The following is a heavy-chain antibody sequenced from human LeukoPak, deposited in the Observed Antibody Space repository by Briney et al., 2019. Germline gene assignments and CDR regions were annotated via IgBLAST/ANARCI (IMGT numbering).Heavy chain of an antibody. J-gene: IGHJ4*02. CDR1: GGSFSGYY. D-gene: IGHD6-6*01. CDR3: ARPPRGRRYFDY. V-gene: IGHV4-34*01. Sequence: SETLSLTCAVYGGSFSGYYWSWIRQPPGKGLEWIGEINHSGSTNYNPSLKSRVTISVDTSKNQFSLKLSSVTAADTAVYYCARPPRGRRYFDYWGQGTLVTVSS. CDR2: INHSGST.